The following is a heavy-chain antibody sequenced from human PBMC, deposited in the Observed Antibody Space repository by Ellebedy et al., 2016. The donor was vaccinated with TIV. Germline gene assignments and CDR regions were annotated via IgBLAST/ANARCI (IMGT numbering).Heavy chain of an antibody. Sequence: PGGSLRLSCAASGFPFSSFEFNWVRQSPGKGLEWVSYISSSGTTKYYADSVKGRFTISRDNAKKSLYLQMNSLRAEDTAVYYCAAAHYYFYGKDVWGQGTRVTVSS. D-gene: IGHD2-15*01. V-gene: IGHV3-48*03. CDR1: GFPFSSFE. CDR2: ISSSGTTK. CDR3: AAAHYYFYGKDV. J-gene: IGHJ6*02.